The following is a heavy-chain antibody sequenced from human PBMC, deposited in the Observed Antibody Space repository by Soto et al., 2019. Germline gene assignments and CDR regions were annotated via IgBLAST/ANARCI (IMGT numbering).Heavy chain of an antibody. D-gene: IGHD2-15*01. CDR1: GFSLSTSGVG. J-gene: IGHJ4*02. CDR3: AHSNLGYCSGGSCYEY. CDR2: IYWDDDK. V-gene: IGHV2-5*02. Sequence: SGPTLVNPTQTLTLTCTFSGFSLSTSGVGVGWIRQPPGKALEWLALIYWDDDKRYSPSLKSRLTITKDTSKNQVVLTMTNMDPVDTATYYCAHSNLGYCSGGSCYEYWGQGTLVTVSS.